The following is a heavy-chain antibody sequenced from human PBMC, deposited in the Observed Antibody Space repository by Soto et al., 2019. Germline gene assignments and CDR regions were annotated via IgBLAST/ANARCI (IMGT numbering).Heavy chain of an antibody. D-gene: IGHD3-10*01. Sequence: QLQLQESGSGLVKPSQTLSLTCAVSGGSISSGGYSWRWIRQPPGKGLEWIGYIYHSGSTYYNPSRNSRVTISVDRSKTQFSLKLSSVTAAATAVYYCAGGPPFGYWGQGTLVTVSS. CDR2: IYHSGST. V-gene: IGHV4-30-2*01. CDR1: GGSISSGGYS. J-gene: IGHJ4*02. CDR3: AGGPPFGY.